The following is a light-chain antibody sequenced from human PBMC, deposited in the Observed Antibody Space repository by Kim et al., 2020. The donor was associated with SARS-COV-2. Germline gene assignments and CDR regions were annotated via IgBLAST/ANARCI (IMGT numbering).Light chain of an antibody. V-gene: IGKV1-5*01. CDR1: QGISSW. CDR3: LQYNTYSRD. Sequence: DIQMTQSPSTLSASVGDRVTITCRASQGISSWLAWYQQKPGKAPNLLIYDASSLETGVPSRFSGSGSGTEFTLTITSLQPDDVATYYCLQYNTYSRDFGEGTKVDIK. J-gene: IGKJ1*01. CDR2: DAS.